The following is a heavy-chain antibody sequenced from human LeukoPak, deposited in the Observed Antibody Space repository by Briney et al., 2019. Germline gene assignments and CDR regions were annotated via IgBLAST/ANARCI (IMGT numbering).Heavy chain of an antibody. Sequence: SDPTLVNPTQTLTLTCTFSGCSLTTSGVGVGWIREPPGKALEWLALIYWNDDKRYSPSLKSRLTITKDTSKNQVVLTMTNMDPVVTATYYCAHSRYCSSTSCQKFDYWGQGTLVTVSS. V-gene: IGHV2-5*01. CDR1: GCSLTTSGVG. J-gene: IGHJ4*02. D-gene: IGHD2-2*01. CDR3: AHSRYCSSTSCQKFDY. CDR2: IYWNDDK.